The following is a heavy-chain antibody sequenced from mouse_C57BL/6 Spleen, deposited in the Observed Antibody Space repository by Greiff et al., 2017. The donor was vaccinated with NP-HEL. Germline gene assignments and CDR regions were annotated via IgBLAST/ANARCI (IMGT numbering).Heavy chain of an antibody. D-gene: IGHD1-1*01. J-gene: IGHJ2*01. CDR1: GYAFSSYW. CDR2: IYPGDGDT. V-gene: IGHV1-80*01. CDR3: ARTTVVAKGPFDY. Sequence: VQLQQSGAELVKPGASVKISCKASGYAFSSYWMNWVKQRPGKGLEWIGQIYPGDGDTNYNGKFKGKATLTADKSSSTAYMPLSSLTSEDSAVYFCARTTVVAKGPFDYWGQGTTLTVSS.